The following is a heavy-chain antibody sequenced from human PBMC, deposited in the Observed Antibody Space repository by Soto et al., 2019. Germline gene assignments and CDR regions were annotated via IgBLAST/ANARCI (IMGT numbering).Heavy chain of an antibody. CDR1: GFTFINYA. CDR3: VRKVLGSTTLRISWYFDL. Sequence: EVQLLESGGGLVQPGGSLRLSCEGSGFTFINYAMNWVRQAPGKGLEWVSAVSGGRDATFYADSVKGRFTISKDNSKNTVTLHISSLGVDDTAVYYCVRKVLGSTTLRISWYFDLWGRGTLVTVSS. D-gene: IGHD3-10*01. V-gene: IGHV3-23*01. J-gene: IGHJ2*01. CDR2: VSGGRDAT.